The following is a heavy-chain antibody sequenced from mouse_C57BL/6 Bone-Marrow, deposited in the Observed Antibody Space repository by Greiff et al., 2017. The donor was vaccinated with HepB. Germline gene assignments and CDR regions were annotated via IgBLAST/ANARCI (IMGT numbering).Heavy chain of an antibody. CDR2: LDHEDGET. D-gene: IGHD1-1*01. V-gene: IGHV14-2*01. CDR3: ARGNYYGSSPAWFAY. CDR1: GFNIKDYY. J-gene: IGHJ3*01. Sequence: EVKLMESGAALVKPGASVKLSCTASGFNIKDYYMHWVKQRPEQGLAWIGRLDHEDGETKYAPQFQGKATITADTSSNTAYLQLSSLTSEDTAVYYCARGNYYGSSPAWFAYWGQGTLVTVSA.